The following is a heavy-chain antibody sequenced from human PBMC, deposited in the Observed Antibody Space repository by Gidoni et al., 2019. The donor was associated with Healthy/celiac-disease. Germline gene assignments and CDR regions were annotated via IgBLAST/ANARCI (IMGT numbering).Heavy chain of an antibody. CDR1: GGSISSYY. Sequence: QVQLQESGPGLVKPSETLSLTCTVSGGSISSYYWSWIRQPPGKGLEWIGYIYYSGSTNYNPALKSRVTISVDTSKNQFSLKLSSVTAADTAVYYCARVWTGGGDYANFDYWGQGTLVTVSS. CDR2: IYYSGST. J-gene: IGHJ4*02. V-gene: IGHV4-59*01. D-gene: IGHD4-17*01. CDR3: ARVWTGGGDYANFDY.